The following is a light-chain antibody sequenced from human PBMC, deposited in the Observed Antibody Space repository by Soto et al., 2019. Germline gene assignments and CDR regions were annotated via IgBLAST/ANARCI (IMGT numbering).Light chain of an antibody. V-gene: IGKV1-5*03. CDR2: KAS. CDR3: QQYYTYSWT. CDR1: QSVSIY. J-gene: IGKJ1*01. Sequence: DIQMTQSPSTLSASVGDRVTITCRASQSVSIYLAWYQQKPGKAPNLLISKASSLESGVPSRFSGSASGTEFTLTISGLQPDDFATYYCQQYYTYSWTFGQGTQVEVK.